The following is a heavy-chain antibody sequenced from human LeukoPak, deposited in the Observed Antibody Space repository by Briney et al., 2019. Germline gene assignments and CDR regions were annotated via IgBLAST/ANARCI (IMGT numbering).Heavy chain of an antibody. CDR3: AKGVNWGNPQFDY. D-gene: IGHD7-27*01. CDR1: GFTFSSYV. Sequence: PGRSLRLSCAASGFTFSSYVMHWVRQAPGKGLEWVAVISYDGSNKYYADSVKGRFTISRDNSKNTLYLQMNSLRAEDTAVYYCAKGVNWGNPQFDYWGQGTLVTVSS. CDR2: ISYDGSNK. J-gene: IGHJ4*02. V-gene: IGHV3-30*18.